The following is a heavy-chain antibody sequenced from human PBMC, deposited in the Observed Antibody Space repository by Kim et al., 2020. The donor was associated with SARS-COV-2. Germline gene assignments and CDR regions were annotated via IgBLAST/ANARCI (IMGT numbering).Heavy chain of an antibody. CDR1: GGSISSSNW. J-gene: IGHJ6*02. V-gene: IGHV4-4*02. D-gene: IGHD6-19*01. CDR2: IYHSGST. CDR3: ARDLAVAGANYYYYYGMDV. Sequence: SETLSLTCAVSGGSISSSNWWSWVRQPPGKGLEWIGEIYHSGSTNYNPSLKSRVTISVDKYKNQFSLKLSSVTAADTAVYYCARDLAVAGANYYYYYGMDVWGQGTTVTVSS.